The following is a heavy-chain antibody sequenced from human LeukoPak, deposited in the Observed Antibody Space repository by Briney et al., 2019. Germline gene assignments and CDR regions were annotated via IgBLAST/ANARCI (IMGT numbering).Heavy chain of an antibody. J-gene: IGHJ5*02. Sequence: SETLSLTCAVSGYSISSGYYWGWIRQPPGKGLEWIGSIYHTGSTYYNPSLKSRVTISVDTSKNQFSLKLSSVTAADTAVYYWARSGDGYNPSSWGQGTLVTVSS. D-gene: IGHD5-24*01. V-gene: IGHV4-38-2*01. CDR2: IYHTGST. CDR3: ARSGDGYNPSS. CDR1: GYSISSGYY.